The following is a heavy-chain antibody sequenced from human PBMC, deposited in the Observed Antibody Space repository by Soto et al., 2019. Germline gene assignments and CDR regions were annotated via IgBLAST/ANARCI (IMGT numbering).Heavy chain of an antibody. V-gene: IGHV2-5*01. J-gene: IGHJ6*02. CDR3: AHMSYDFWSGYYRPYYGMDV. D-gene: IGHD3-3*01. CDR1: GFSLSTSGVG. CDR2: IYWNDDK. Sequence: GSGPTLVNPTQTLTLTCTFSGFSLSTSGVGVGWIRQPPGKALEWLALIYWNDDKRYSPSLKSRLTITKDTSKNQVVLTMTNMDPVDTATYYCAHMSYDFWSGYYRPYYGMDVWGQGTTVTVSS.